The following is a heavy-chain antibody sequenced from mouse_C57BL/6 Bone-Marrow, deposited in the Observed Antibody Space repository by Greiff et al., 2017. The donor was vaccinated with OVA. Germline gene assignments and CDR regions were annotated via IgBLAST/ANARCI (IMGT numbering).Heavy chain of an antibody. D-gene: IGHD1-1*01. Sequence: VHLVESGAELARPGASVKLSCKASGYTFTSYGISWVKQRTGQGLEWIGEIYPRSGNTYYNEKLKGKATLTADKSSSTAYMELRSLTSEDSAVYFCARRGTTVVVDYWGQGTTLTVSS. CDR2: IYPRSGNT. J-gene: IGHJ2*01. V-gene: IGHV1-81*01. CDR1: GYTFTSYG. CDR3: ARRGTTVVVDY.